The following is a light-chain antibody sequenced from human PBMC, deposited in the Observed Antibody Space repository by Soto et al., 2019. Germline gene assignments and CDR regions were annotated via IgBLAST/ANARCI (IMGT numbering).Light chain of an antibody. CDR2: EVR. J-gene: IGLJ1*01. CDR3: SSFTTSNTYV. CDR1: SSDVGGYNS. Sequence: QSVLTQPASVSGSPGQSITISCTGTSSDVGGYNSVSWYQQLPGKAPKLMIYEVRRRPSGVSYRFSGSQSANTASLTISGLQTEDEADYYCSSFTTSNTYVFGTGTKLTVL. V-gene: IGLV2-14*01.